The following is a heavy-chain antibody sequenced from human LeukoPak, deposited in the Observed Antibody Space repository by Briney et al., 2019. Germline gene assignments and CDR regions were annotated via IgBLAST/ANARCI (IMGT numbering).Heavy chain of an antibody. V-gene: IGHV4-34*01. J-gene: IGHJ1*01. CDR3: ARSTYEEYFQH. CDR1: GGSISSYY. CDR2: INHSGST. D-gene: IGHD3-3*01. Sequence: PSETLSLTCTVSGGSISSYYWSWIRQPPGKGLEWIGEINHSGSTNYNPSLKSRVTISVDTSKNQFSLKLSSVTAADTAVYYCARSTYEEYFQHWGQGTLVTVSS.